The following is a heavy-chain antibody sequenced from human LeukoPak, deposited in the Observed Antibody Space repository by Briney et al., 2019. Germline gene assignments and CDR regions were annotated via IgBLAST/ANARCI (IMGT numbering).Heavy chain of an antibody. CDR1: GYTFSSYG. V-gene: IGHV1-18*01. CDR2: ISAYNGNT. CDR3: ARDLEDPPDAFDI. D-gene: IGHD2-15*01. J-gene: IGHJ3*02. Sequence: ASVKVSCKASGYTFSSYGISWVRQAPGQGLEWMGWISAYNGNTNYAQKLQGRVTMTTDTSTSTAYMELRSLRPDDAAVYYCARDLEDPPDAFDIWGQGTMVTVSS.